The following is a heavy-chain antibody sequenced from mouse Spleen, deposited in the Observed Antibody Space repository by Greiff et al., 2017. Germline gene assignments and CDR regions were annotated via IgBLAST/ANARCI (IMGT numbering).Heavy chain of an antibody. CDR1: GYTFTSYW. V-gene: IGHV1-69*01. D-gene: IGHD2-12*01. Sequence: VQLQQSGAEVVMPGASVKLSCKASGYTFTSYWMHWVKQRPGQGLEWIGEIDPSDSYTNYNQKFKDKATLTVDKSSSTAYMQLSSLTSEDSAVYYCARWIYDGRGVDYWGQGTPLTVSS. CDR2: IDPSDSYT. J-gene: IGHJ2*01. CDR3: ARWIYDGRGVDY.